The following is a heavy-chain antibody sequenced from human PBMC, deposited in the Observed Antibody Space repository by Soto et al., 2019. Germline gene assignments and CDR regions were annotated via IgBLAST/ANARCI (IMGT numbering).Heavy chain of an antibody. Sequence: ASVKVSCKASGYTFTSYDINWVRQATGQGLEWMGWMNPNSGNTGYAQKFQGRVTMTRNTSISTAYMELSSLRSEDTAVYYCAREGHDYYDSSDYFSFDPWGQGTLVTVSS. CDR3: AREGHDYYDSSDYFSFDP. D-gene: IGHD3-22*01. J-gene: IGHJ5*02. CDR2: MNPNSGNT. CDR1: GYTFTSYD. V-gene: IGHV1-8*01.